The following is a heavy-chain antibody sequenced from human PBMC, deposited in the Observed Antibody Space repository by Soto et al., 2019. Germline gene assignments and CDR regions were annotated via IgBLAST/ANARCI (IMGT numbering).Heavy chain of an antibody. CDR1: GGTFSSYT. V-gene: IGHV1-69*02. J-gene: IGHJ5*02. CDR2: IIPILGIA. D-gene: IGHD3-10*01. CDR3: ARALMVRGVTNWFDP. Sequence: SVKVSCKASGGTFSSYTISWVRQAPGQGLEWMGRIIPILGIANYAQKFQGRVTITADKSTSTAYMELSSLRSEDTAVYYCARALMVRGVTNWFDPWGQGTLVTVSS.